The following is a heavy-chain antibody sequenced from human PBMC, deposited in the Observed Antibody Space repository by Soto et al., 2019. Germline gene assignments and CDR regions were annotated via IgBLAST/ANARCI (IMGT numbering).Heavy chain of an antibody. CDR1: GYTFTGYY. D-gene: IGHD3-3*01. Sequence: SCKASGYTFTGYYMRWVRQAPGKGLEWVAVISYDGSNKYYADSVKGRFTISRDNSKNTLYLQMNSLRAEDTAVYYCAKNPGYYDFWSGYYTARNYYYYGMDVWGQGTTVTVSS. CDR2: ISYDGSNK. CDR3: AKNPGYYDFWSGYYTARNYYYYGMDV. J-gene: IGHJ6*02. V-gene: IGHV3-30*18.